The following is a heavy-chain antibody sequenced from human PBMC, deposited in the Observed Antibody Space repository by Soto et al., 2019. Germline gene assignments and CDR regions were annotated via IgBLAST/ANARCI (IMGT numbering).Heavy chain of an antibody. Sequence: SETLSLTCAVSGDTISTGGYSWAWIRQPPGKALEWIGHTYYSGNTYYNPSLKSRVTISVDTSKNQFSLKLSSVTAADTAVYYCARERRGGDFWSGYYDYYYGMDVWGQGTTVTVSS. J-gene: IGHJ6*02. CDR3: ARERRGGDFWSGYYDYYYGMDV. D-gene: IGHD3-3*01. V-gene: IGHV4-31*11. CDR2: TYYSGNT. CDR1: GDTISTGGYS.